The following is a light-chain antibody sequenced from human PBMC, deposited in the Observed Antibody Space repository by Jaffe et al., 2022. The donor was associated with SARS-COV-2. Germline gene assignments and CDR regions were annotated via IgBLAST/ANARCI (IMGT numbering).Light chain of an antibody. Sequence: QSALTQPASVSGSPGQSITISCTGTSSDVGGYNYVSWYQQHPGKAPKLMIYEVSNRPSGVPDRFSGSKSGNTASLTISGLQSEDEADYYCSSYTSSSTLLFVFGTGTKVTVL. CDR3: SSYTSSSTLLFV. V-gene: IGLV2-14*01. CDR2: EVS. CDR1: SSDVGGYNY. J-gene: IGLJ1*01.